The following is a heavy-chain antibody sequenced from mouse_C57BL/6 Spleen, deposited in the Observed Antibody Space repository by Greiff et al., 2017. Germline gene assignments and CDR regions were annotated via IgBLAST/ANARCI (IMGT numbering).Heavy chain of an antibody. CDR1: GYTFTDYY. J-gene: IGHJ4*01. CDR2: INPYNGGT. Sequence: EVKLMESGPVLVKPGASVKMSCKASGYTFTDYYMNWVKQSHGKSLEWIGVINPYNGGTSYNQKFKGKATLTVDQSSSTAYMELNGLTSEDSAVYYVARWQGGSSVCHAMDYWGQGTSVTVSS. CDR3: ARWQGGSSVCHAMDY. V-gene: IGHV1-19*01. D-gene: IGHD1-1*01.